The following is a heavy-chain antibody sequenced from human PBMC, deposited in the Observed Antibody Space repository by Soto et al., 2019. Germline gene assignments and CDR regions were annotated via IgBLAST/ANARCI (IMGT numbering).Heavy chain of an antibody. J-gene: IGHJ1*01. CDR1: GLTFSSYA. CDR2: ISGSGGST. D-gene: IGHD3-3*01. Sequence: GGSLRLSCASSGLTFSSYAMSWVRQAPGKGLEWVSAISGSGGSTYYADSVKGRFTISRDNSKNTLYLQMNSLRAEDTAVYYCARDHFGVVKLSVSQSEYFQHWGQGTLVTVSS. CDR3: ARDHFGVVKLSVSQSEYFQH. V-gene: IGHV3-23*01.